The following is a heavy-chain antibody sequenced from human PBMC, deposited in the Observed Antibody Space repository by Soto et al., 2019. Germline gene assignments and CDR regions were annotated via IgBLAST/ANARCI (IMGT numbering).Heavy chain of an antibody. J-gene: IGHJ6*02. CDR2: IYYTGST. CDR3: ARGGQYYYSMDV. CDR1: GGSISSGGKY. Sequence: PSETLSLTCTVSGGSISSGGKYWSWIRQHPGKGLEWIGYIYYTGSTYYNPSLKSRVTISGDTSKNQFSLKLSSVSAADTAVYYCARGGQYYYSMDVWGQGTTVTVSS. V-gene: IGHV4-31*03.